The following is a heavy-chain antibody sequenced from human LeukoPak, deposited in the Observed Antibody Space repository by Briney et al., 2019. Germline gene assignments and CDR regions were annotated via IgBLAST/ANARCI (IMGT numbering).Heavy chain of an antibody. J-gene: IGHJ4*02. Sequence: PGGSLRLSCAASGFTFSSYGMHWVRRAPGKGLEWVAVISYDGSNKYYADSVKGRFTISRDNSKNTLYLQMNSLRAEDTAVYYCAKLAAYDVDYWGQGTLVTVSS. D-gene: IGHD5-12*01. CDR2: ISYDGSNK. V-gene: IGHV3-30*18. CDR1: GFTFSSYG. CDR3: AKLAAYDVDY.